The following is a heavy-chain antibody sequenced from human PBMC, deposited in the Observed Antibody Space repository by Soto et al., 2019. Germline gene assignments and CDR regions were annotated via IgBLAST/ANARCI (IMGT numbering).Heavy chain of an antibody. CDR2: IYYSGST. J-gene: IGHJ4*01. V-gene: IGHV4-59*01. CDR3: ARYDGYNYSLDY. D-gene: IGHD5-12*01. CDR1: GGSIISYY. Sequence: SETLSLTCTVSGGSIISYYWSWIRQPPGKGLEWIGYIYYSGSTNYNPSLKSRVTISVDTSKNQFSLKLSSVTAADTAVYYCARYDGYNYSLDYWGQEPWSASPQ.